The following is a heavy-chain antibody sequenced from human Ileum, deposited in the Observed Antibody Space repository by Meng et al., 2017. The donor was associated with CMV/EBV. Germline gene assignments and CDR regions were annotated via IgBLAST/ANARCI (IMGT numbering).Heavy chain of an antibody. CDR3: ARKTTGFYDNNKPWYNWFDP. CDR2: IHYTGTT. D-gene: IGHD4-11*01. J-gene: IGHJ5*02. CDR1: GGSISDSY. Sequence: GSLRLSCSVSGGSISDSYWSWIRQAPGQGLEWIGYIHYTGTTDYNPSLKSRVTTSIDPSKSQFSLNLLSVTAADTALYYCARKTTGFYDNNKPWYNWFDPWGQGTLVTVSS. V-gene: IGHV4-59*01.